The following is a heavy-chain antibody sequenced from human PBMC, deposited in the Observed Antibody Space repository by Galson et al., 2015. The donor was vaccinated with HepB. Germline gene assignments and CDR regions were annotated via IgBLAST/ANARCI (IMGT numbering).Heavy chain of an antibody. J-gene: IGHJ3*02. D-gene: IGHD3-22*01. CDR2: INPNSGGT. Sequence: SVKVSCKASGYTFTGYYMHWVRQAPGQGLEWMGRINPNSGGTNYAQKFQGRVTMTRDTSISTAYVELSRLRSDDTAVYYCARVYYYDSSGYYLSVDDAFDIWGQGTMVTVSS. V-gene: IGHV1-2*06. CDR1: GYTFTGYY. CDR3: ARVYYYDSSGYYLSVDDAFDI.